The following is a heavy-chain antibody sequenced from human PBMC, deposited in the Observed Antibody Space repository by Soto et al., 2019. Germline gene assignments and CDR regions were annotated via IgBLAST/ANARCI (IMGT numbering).Heavy chain of an antibody. J-gene: IGHJ4*02. CDR3: ARGMGVTYFDY. V-gene: IGHV4-34*01. Sequence: PSETLSLTCAVYGGSFSGYYWSWIRQPPGKGLEWTGEINHSGSTNYNPSLKSRVTISVDTSKNQFSLKLSSVTAADTAVYYCARGMGVTYFDYWGQGTLVTVSS. D-gene: IGHD3-10*01. CDR1: GGSFSGYY. CDR2: INHSGST.